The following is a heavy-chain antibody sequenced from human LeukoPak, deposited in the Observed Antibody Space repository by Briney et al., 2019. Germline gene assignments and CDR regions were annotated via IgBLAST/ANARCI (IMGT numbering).Heavy chain of an antibody. V-gene: IGHV1-69*13. D-gene: IGHD2-2*03. CDR2: IIPIFGTA. J-gene: IGHJ3*02. CDR1: GGTFSNYA. CDR3: ARVDNSRAFDI. Sequence: GASVKVSCKASGGTFSNYAISWVRQAPGQGLEWMGGIIPIFGTANYAQKFQGRVTITADESTSTAYMELSSLRSEDTAMYYCARVDNSRAFDIWGQGTMVTVSS.